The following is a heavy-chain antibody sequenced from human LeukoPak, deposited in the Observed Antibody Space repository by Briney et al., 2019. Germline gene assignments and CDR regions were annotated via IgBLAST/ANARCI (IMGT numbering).Heavy chain of an antibody. CDR2: IYPGDSDT. V-gene: IGHV5-51*01. CDR3: ARHREWGGSYYIEN. CDR1: GYSFTSYW. J-gene: IGHJ4*02. D-gene: IGHD2-15*01. Sequence: GESLKISCKGSGYSFTSYWIGWVRQMPGKGLEWMGIIYPGDSDTRYSLSFLGQVTISVDTSTSTAYLQWSSLKASDTAVYHCARHREWGGSYYIENWGQGALVIVSS.